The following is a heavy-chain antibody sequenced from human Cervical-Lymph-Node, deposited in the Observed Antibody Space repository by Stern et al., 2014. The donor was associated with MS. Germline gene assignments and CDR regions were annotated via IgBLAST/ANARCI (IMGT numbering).Heavy chain of an antibody. D-gene: IGHD2-15*01. Sequence: VQLVDSGGGVVQPGRSLRLSCAASGFTFSSYGMHWVRQAPGKGLEWVAGFWYAGSNKYYADSVKGRFTISRDNSKNTLYLQMNSLRAEDTAVYYCARDRHDLGYCSGGSCYLPDYWGQGTLVTVSS. CDR1: GFTFSSYG. CDR2: FWYAGSNK. J-gene: IGHJ4*02. V-gene: IGHV3-33*01. CDR3: ARDRHDLGYCSGGSCYLPDY.